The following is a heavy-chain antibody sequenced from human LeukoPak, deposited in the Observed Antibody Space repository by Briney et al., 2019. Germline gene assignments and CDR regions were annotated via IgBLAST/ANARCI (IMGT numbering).Heavy chain of an antibody. J-gene: IGHJ4*02. CDR3: AKGSYCGSGSYRDY. CDR2: ISGSGGST. CDR1: GFTFSSYA. Sequence: GGSLRLSCAASGFTFSSYAMSWVRQAPGKGLEWVSAISGSGGSTYYADSVKGRFTISRDNSKNTLYLQMNSLRAEDTAVYYCAKGSYCGSGSYRDYWGQGTLVTVSS. V-gene: IGHV3-23*01. D-gene: IGHD3-10*01.